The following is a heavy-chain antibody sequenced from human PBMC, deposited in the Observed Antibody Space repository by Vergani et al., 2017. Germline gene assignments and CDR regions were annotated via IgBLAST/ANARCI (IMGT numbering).Heavy chain of an antibody. D-gene: IGHD6-13*01. J-gene: IGHJ4*02. CDR1: GGSISSSSYY. CDR2: IYYSGST. Sequence: QLQLQESGPGLVKPSETLSLTCTVSGGSISSSSYYWGCIRQPPGQGLEWIGSIYYSGSTYYNPSLKIRVTISVDTSKNQFSLKLSSVTAADTAVYYCARGIAAAGTFEYWGQGTLVTGSS. V-gene: IGHV4-39*07. CDR3: ARGIAAAGTFEY.